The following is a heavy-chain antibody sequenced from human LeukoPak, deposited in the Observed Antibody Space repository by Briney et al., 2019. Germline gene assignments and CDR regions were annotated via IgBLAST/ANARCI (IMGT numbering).Heavy chain of an antibody. V-gene: IGHV4-39*07. CDR3: ASGQYSSSWDRRGIYYYYMDV. CDR2: IYYSGST. D-gene: IGHD6-13*01. J-gene: IGHJ6*03. Sequence: SETLSLTCTVSGGSISSSSYYWGWIRQPPGKGLEWIGSIYYSGSTYYNPSLKSRVTISVDTSKNQFSLKVSSVTAADTAVYYCASGQYSSSWDRRGIYYYYMDVWGKGTTVTVSS. CDR1: GGSISSSSYY.